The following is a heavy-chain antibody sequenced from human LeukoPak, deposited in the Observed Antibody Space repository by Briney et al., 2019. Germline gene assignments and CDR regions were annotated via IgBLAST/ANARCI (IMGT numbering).Heavy chain of an antibody. V-gene: IGHV3-21*01. Sequence: GGSLRLSCAASGFTFSSYSMNWVRQAPGEGLEWVSSISSSSSYIYYADSVKGRFTISRDNAKNSLYLQMNSLRAEDTAVYYCARDAGLWFGELFCDYWGQGTLVTVSS. CDR2: ISSSSSYI. CDR1: GFTFSSYS. CDR3: ARDAGLWFGELFCDY. J-gene: IGHJ4*02. D-gene: IGHD3-10*01.